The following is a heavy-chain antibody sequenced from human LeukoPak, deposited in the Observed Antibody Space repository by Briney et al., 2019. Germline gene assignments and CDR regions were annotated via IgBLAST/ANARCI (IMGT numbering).Heavy chain of an antibody. CDR2: INHSGST. V-gene: IGHV4-34*01. J-gene: IGHJ4*02. D-gene: IGHD1-1*01. CDR3: ARLDKVTGEKKYYFDY. Sequence: SETLSLTCGVYGGSFSGYYWSWIRQPPGKGLEWIGEINHSGSTNYNPSLKSRVTISVDTSTNKFSLKMSSAPGETTALYYCARLDKVTGEKKYYFDYWGQGTLVTVSS. CDR1: GGSFSGYY.